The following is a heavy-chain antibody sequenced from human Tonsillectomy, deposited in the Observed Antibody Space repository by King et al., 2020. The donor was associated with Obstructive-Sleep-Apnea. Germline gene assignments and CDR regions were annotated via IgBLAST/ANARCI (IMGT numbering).Heavy chain of an antibody. CDR3: ARDRDVVVVAATDAFDI. D-gene: IGHD2-15*01. V-gene: IGHV3-21*01. CDR2: ISSSSSYI. J-gene: IGHJ3*02. CDR1: GFTFSSYS. Sequence: VQLVESGGGLVKPGGSLRLSCAASGFTFSSYSMNWVRQAPGKRLEWVSSISSSSSYIYYADSVKGRFTFSRDNAKNLLYLQMNSLRAEDTAVYYCARDRDVVVVAATDAFDIWGQGTMVTVSS.